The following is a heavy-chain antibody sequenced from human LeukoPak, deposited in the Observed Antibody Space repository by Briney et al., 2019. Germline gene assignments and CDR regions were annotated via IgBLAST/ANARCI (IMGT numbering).Heavy chain of an antibody. D-gene: IGHD2-21*01. Sequence: GASVKVSCKASGYTFTSYFMHWVRQAPGQGLEWMGWINPNNGGTNYAQKFQGRVTMTGDTSISTAYMELSRLTSDDTALYYCAGGHILVPAGAFDLWGQGTVVTVSS. CDR3: AGGHILVPAGAFDL. J-gene: IGHJ3*01. V-gene: IGHV1-2*02. CDR1: GYTFTSYF. CDR2: INPNNGGT.